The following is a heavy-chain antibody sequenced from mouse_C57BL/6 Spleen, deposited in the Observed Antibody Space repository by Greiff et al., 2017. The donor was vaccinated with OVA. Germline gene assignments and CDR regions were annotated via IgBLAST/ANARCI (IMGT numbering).Heavy chain of an antibody. D-gene: IGHD4-1*01. CDR1: GFNIKDYY. J-gene: IGHJ2*01. Sequence: VQLQQSGAELVRPGASVKLSCTASGFNIKDYYMHWVKQRPEQGLEWIGRIDPEDGDTEYAPKFQGKATMTADTSSNTAYLQLSSLTSEDTAVYYCTTGTGRGYYFDYWGQGTTLTVSS. CDR2: IDPEDGDT. CDR3: TTGTGRGYYFDY. V-gene: IGHV14-1*01.